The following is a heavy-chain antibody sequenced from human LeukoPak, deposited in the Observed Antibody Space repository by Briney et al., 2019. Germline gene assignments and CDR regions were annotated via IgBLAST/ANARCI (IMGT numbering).Heavy chain of an antibody. CDR2: ILYDGGNQ. J-gene: IGHJ4*02. D-gene: IGHD3-16*01. CDR3: ARGGSMFFDS. V-gene: IGHV3-30*03. CDR1: GFTFSSYG. Sequence: GGSLRLSCAASGFTFSSYGMHWVRQAPGKGLEWVALILYDGGNQYYADSVKGRFTISRDNAKNSLYLQMNSLRVEDTAVYYCARGGSMFFDSWGQGTLVTVSS.